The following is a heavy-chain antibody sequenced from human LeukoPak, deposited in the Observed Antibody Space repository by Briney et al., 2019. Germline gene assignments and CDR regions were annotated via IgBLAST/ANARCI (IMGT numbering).Heavy chain of an antibody. D-gene: IGHD4-17*01. CDR1: GGTFSSYA. J-gene: IGHJ4*02. V-gene: IGHV1-69*04. CDR2: IIPILGIA. Sequence: SVKVSCKASGGTFSSYAISWVRQAPGQGLGWMGRIIPILGIANYAQKFQGRVTITADKSTSTAYMELSSLRSEDTAVYYCARDLAIGDSYFDYWGQGTLVTVSS. CDR3: ARDLAIGDSYFDY.